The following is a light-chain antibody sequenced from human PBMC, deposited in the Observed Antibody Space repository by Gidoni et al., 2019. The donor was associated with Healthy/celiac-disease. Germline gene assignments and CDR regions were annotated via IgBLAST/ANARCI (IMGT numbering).Light chain of an antibody. CDR3: QSYDSTLSGSV. CDR2: GNK. Sequence: QSVLTQPPSVSGAPGQRVTISGSVSSSNIGAGYDVHWYQQLPGTAPKLLIYGNKNRPSGVPDRFSGSKSATSASLAITGLQAEDEAVYHCQSYDSTLSGSVFGGGTKLTVL. CDR1: SSNIGAGYD. J-gene: IGLJ3*02. V-gene: IGLV1-40*01.